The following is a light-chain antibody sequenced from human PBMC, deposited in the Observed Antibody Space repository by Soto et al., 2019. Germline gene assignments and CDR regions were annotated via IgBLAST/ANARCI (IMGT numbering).Light chain of an antibody. Sequence: DIQMTQSPSFLSASVGDIVTISCQASQDISNYLNWYQQNPGKAPKLLIYEASSLQTGVPSRFSGSGSGTSFSCTISTLQHEDFATYYCQQFDDLPFTFGGGTTVEI. V-gene: IGKV1-33*01. CDR1: QDISNY. CDR2: EAS. CDR3: QQFDDLPFT. J-gene: IGKJ4*01.